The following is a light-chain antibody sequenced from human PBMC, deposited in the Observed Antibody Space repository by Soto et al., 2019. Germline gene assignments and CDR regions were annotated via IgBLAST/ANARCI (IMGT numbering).Light chain of an antibody. CDR2: EVV. Sequence: QSVLTQPPSASGSPGQSVTISCTGTKNDIGLYDFVSWYQHHPGKAPRLIIYEVVRRPSGVPDRFSGSKSGNTASLTVSGLQAADEADYFCKSYAGSNTYVFGSGTKVTVL. V-gene: IGLV2-8*01. J-gene: IGLJ1*01. CDR1: KNDIGLYDF. CDR3: KSYAGSNTYV.